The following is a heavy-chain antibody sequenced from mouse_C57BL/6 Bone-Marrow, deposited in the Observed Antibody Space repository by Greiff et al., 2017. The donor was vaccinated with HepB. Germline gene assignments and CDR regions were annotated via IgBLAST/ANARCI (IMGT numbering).Heavy chain of an antibody. CDR1: GFTFSDYG. D-gene: IGHD2-1*01. CDR2: ISSGSSTI. V-gene: IGHV5-17*01. CDR3: ARGVYGIFAY. Sequence: EVKVVESGGGLVKPGGSLKLSCAASGFTFSDYGMHWVRQAPEKGLEWVAYISSGSSTIYYADTVKGRFTSSRDNAKNTLFLQMTSLRSEDTAMYYCARGVYGIFAYCGQGTLVTVSA. J-gene: IGHJ3*01.